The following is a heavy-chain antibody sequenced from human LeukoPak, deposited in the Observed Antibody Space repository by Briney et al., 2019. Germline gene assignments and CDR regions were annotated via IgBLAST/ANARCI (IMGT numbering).Heavy chain of an antibody. J-gene: IGHJ4*02. CDR3: ASGGYYASGFDY. D-gene: IGHD3-22*01. CDR2: IIPIFGTA. CDR1: GGTFSSYA. Sequence: SVKVSCKASGGTFSSYAISWVRQAPGQGLEWMGGIIPIFGTANYAQKFQGRVTITTDESTSTAYMELSSLRSEDTAVYCCASGGYYASGFDYWGQGTLVTVSS. V-gene: IGHV1-69*05.